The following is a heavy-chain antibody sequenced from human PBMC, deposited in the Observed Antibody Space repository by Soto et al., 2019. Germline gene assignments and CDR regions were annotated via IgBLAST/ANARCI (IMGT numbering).Heavy chain of an antibody. J-gene: IGHJ4*02. CDR1: GYTFTSYG. D-gene: IGHD1-26*01. CDR3: ARDLGGSYYAPVDY. V-gene: IGHV1-18*01. Sequence: QVQLVQSGAEVKKPGASVKVACKASGYTFTSYGISWVRQAPGQGLEWMGWISAYNGNSKYAQKLQGRVTTTTDTSTSTAYMELRSLRSDDTAVYYCARDLGGSYYAPVDYWGQGTLVTVSS. CDR2: ISAYNGNS.